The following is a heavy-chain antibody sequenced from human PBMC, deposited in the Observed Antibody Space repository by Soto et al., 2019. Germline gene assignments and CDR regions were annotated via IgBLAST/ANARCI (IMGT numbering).Heavy chain of an antibody. CDR3: AKDRPTYYYNSSGYHALDY. CDR2: ISYDGSNK. J-gene: IGHJ4*02. D-gene: IGHD3-22*01. CDR1: GFTFSSYG. V-gene: IGHV3-30*18. Sequence: SLRLSCAASGFTFSSYGMHWVRQAPGKGLEWVAVISYDGSNKYYADSVKGRFTIPRDNSKNTLFLQMNSLRAEDTAVYYCAKDRPTYYYNSSGYHALDYWGQGTLVTVSS.